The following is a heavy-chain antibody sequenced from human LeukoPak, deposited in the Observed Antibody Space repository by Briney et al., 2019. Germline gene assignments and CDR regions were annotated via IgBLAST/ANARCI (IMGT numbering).Heavy chain of an antibody. J-gene: IGHJ5*02. V-gene: IGHV3-23*01. D-gene: IGHD6-13*01. CDR3: AKEAAAAGFGWFDP. Sequence: GGSLRLSCAASGFTFSSYAMSWVRQAPGKGLEWVSAITGSADSTYYADSVKGRFTIFRDNSKNTLYLQMNSLRAEDTAIYYCAKEAAAAGFGWFDPWGQGTLVTVSS. CDR2: ITGSADST. CDR1: GFTFSSYA.